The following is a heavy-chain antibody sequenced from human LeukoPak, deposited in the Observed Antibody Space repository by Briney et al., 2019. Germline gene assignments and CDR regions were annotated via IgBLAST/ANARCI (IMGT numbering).Heavy chain of an antibody. Sequence: GGSLRLSCAASGFTFSGYSVNWVRQAPGKGLEWVSSISSSSSYIYYADSVKGRFTISRDNAKNSLYLQMNSLRAEDTAVYYCARARAGAFDIWGQGTMVTVSS. CDR2: ISSSSSYI. CDR3: ARARAGAFDI. J-gene: IGHJ3*02. CDR1: GFTFSGYS. V-gene: IGHV3-21*01.